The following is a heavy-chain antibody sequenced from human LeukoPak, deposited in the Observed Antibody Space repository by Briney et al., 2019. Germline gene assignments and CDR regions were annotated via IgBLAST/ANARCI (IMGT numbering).Heavy chain of an antibody. D-gene: IGHD1-26*01. CDR2: IYYSGST. CDR1: GGSISSGGYY. CDR3: ARGRGEVGATTLWDY. Sequence: SETLSLTCTVSGGSISSGGYYWSWIRQHPGKGLEWIGYIYYSGSTYYNPSLKSRVTISVDTSKNQFSLKLSSVTAADTAVYYCARGRGEVGATTLWDYWGQGTLVTVS. J-gene: IGHJ4*02. V-gene: IGHV4-31*03.